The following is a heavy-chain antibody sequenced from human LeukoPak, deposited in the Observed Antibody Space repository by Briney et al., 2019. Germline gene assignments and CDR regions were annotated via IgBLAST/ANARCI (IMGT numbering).Heavy chain of an antibody. J-gene: IGHJ4*02. D-gene: IGHD3-10*01. CDR1: GYSISSGYY. CDR2: IYHSGST. V-gene: IGHV4-38-2*01. CDR3: ARQGIYGSGRDY. Sequence: TSETLSLTCAVSGYSISSGYYWGWIRQPPGKGLEWIGSIYHSGSTYYNPSLKSRVTISVDTSKNQFSLKLSSVTAADTAVYYCARQGIYGSGRDYWGQGTLVTVSS.